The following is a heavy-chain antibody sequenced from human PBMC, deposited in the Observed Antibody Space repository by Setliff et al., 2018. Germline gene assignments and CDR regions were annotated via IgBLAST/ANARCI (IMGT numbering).Heavy chain of an antibody. CDR3: ARDGVFYAMDV. J-gene: IGHJ6*02. Sequence: SLRLSCAASGFSFSYYYMSWVRQAPGKGLEWLSKISGDGITIYYADSVRGRFTISRDNAKDSLYLQMNSLRAEDTALYYCARDGVFYAMDVWGRGTTVTVSS. V-gene: IGHV3-11*04. CDR2: ISGDGITI. CDR1: GFSFSYYY. D-gene: IGHD3-10*01.